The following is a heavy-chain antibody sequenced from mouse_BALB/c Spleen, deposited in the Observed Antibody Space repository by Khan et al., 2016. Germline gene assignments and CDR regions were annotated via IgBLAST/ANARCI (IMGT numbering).Heavy chain of an antibody. CDR1: AFTFTDYY. V-gene: IGHV7-3*02. CDR2: IRNKANGYTT. J-gene: IGHJ4*01. Sequence: EVELVESGGGLVQPGGSLRLSCATSAFTFTDYYMSWVRQPPGKALEWWGFIRNKANGYTTEYSASVKGRFTISRDNSQSILYLQMNTLRAEDSATYYCARDGELGRVYAMYYWGQGSSGTVSS. D-gene: IGHD4-1*01. CDR3: ARDGELGRVYAMYY.